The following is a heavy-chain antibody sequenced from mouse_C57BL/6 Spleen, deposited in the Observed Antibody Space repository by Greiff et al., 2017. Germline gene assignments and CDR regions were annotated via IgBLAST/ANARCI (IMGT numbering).Heavy chain of an antibody. CDR3: ARWLPRYFDV. J-gene: IGHJ1*03. Sequence: QVQLQQSGPELVKPGASVKISCKASGYAFSSSWMNWVKQRPGKGLEWIGRIYPGDGDTSYNGKFKGKATLTADKSSSTAYMQLSSLTSEDSAVYFCARWLPRYFDVWGTGTTVTVSS. D-gene: IGHD2-2*01. CDR2: IYPGDGDT. V-gene: IGHV1-82*01. CDR1: GYAFSSSW.